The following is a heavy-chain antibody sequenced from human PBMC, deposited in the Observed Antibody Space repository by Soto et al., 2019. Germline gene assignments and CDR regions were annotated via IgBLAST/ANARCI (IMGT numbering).Heavy chain of an antibody. CDR3: AIGRYYYDIRWFDP. V-gene: IGHV1-8*01. D-gene: IGHD3-22*01. J-gene: IGHJ5*02. CDR2: MNPNSGNT. CDR1: GYTFTSYD. Sequence: QVQLVQSGAEVKKPGASVKVSCKASGYTFTSYDINWVRQATGQGLEWRGWMNPNSGNTGYAQKFQGRVTMTRNTSISTAYMELSSLRYEETAVYYCAIGRYYYDIRWFDPWGQGTLVTVSS.